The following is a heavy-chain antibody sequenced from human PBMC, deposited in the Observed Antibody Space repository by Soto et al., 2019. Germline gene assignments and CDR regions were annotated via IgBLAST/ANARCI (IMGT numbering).Heavy chain of an antibody. CDR3: AKDRESHLSLWGAAVGYFDY. CDR2: ISYDGSNK. D-gene: IGHD3-16*01. J-gene: IGHJ4*02. CDR1: GFTFSSYG. Sequence: PGGSLRLSCAASGFTFSSYGMHWVRQAPGKGLEWVAVISYDGSNKYYADSVKGRFTISRDNSKNTLYLQMNSLRAEDTAVYYCAKDRESHLSLWGAAVGYFDYWGQGTLVTVSS. V-gene: IGHV3-30*18.